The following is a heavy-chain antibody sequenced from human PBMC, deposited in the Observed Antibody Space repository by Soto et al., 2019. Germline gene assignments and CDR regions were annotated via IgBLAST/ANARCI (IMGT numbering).Heavy chain of an antibody. CDR3: ASHPRDSSGYWYYFDY. CDR1: GFTLSIYG. J-gene: IGHJ4*02. CDR2: ISCDSSNK. Sequence: VGSLPLSCAASGFTLSIYGRHWVRQAPGKGLEWVAVISCDSSNKYYADSVKGRFTISRDNAKNSLYLQMNSLRAEDTAVYYCASHPRDSSGYWYYFDYWGQGTLVTVSS. V-gene: IGHV3-30-3*01. D-gene: IGHD3-22*01.